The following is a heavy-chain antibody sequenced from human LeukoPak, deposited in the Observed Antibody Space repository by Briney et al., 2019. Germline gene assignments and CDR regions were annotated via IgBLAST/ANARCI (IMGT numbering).Heavy chain of an antibody. CDR2: ISSESVYI. Sequence: GGSLRLSCVGSGLTFSSYSMNWVRQAPGKGLEWVSSISSESVYIRYADLVKGRFTTSRDNAKNSLYLHLDSLRAEDTAVYYCARGETGSSGYEWVYWGQGTPVTVS. J-gene: IGHJ4*02. CDR1: GLTFSSYS. V-gene: IGHV3-21*01. CDR3: ARGETGSSGYEWVY. D-gene: IGHD5-12*01.